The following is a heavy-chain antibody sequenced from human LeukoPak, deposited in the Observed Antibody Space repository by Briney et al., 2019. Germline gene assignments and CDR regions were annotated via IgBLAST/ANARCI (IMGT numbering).Heavy chain of an antibody. CDR1: GGTFSSYA. D-gene: IGHD6-13*01. Sequence: SVKVSCTASGGTFSSYAISWVRQAPGQGLEWMGGIIPIFGTANYAQKFQGRVTITADESTSTAYMELSSLRSEDTAVYYCARIGSYRIAAAGSTVDYWGQGTLVTVSS. CDR3: ARIGSYRIAAAGSTVDY. CDR2: IIPIFGTA. V-gene: IGHV1-69*13. J-gene: IGHJ4*02.